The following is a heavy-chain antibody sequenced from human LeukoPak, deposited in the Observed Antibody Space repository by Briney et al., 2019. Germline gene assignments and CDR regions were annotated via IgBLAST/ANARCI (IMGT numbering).Heavy chain of an antibody. J-gene: IGHJ6*03. Sequence: PGGSLRLSCAASAFTFSDYYMSWIRQAPGEGLEWVSYISSSGSTIYYADSVEGRFTISRDNAKNSLYLQMNSLRAEDTAVYYCAREARYSYGLYYYYYMDVWGKGTTVTVSS. D-gene: IGHD5-18*01. CDR2: ISSSGSTI. CDR1: AFTFSDYY. CDR3: AREARYSYGLYYYYYMDV. V-gene: IGHV3-11*04.